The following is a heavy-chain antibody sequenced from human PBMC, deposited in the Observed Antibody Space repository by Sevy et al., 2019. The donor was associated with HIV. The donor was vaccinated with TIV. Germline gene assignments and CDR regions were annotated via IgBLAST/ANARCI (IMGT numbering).Heavy chain of an antibody. CDR2: INHRGHT. V-gene: IGHV4-39*01. CDR1: GGSIITTNFY. CDR3: ARRQGRAWFDP. D-gene: IGHD3-10*01. J-gene: IGHJ5*02. Sequence: SENLSLTYTVSGGSIITTNFYWGWIRQAPGKGLEWIGYINHRGHTYDNPSLKSRVTTSVDTSKNQFSLKVTSVTAADTAVYHCARRQGRAWFDPWGHGTLVTVSS.